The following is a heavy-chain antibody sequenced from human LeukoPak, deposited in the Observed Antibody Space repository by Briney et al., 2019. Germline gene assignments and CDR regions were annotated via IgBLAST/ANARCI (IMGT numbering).Heavy chain of an antibody. V-gene: IGHV4-59*08. D-gene: IGHD6-19*01. Sequence: SETLSLTCTVSGGSITSYYWSWIRQPPGKGLEWIGYIYSSGSTTYNPSLRSRVTISVDTSKNQFSLRLTSVTAADTAVYYCARRAVAENYFDYGGQGTRVTDSS. CDR1: GGSITSYY. CDR2: IYSSGST. J-gene: IGHJ4*02. CDR3: ARRAVAENYFDY.